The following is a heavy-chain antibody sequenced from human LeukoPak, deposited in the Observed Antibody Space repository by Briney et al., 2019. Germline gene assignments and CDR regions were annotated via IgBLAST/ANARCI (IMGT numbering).Heavy chain of an antibody. D-gene: IGHD3-22*01. CDR1: GFSFSSYA. J-gene: IGHJ4*02. V-gene: IGHV3-23*01. Sequence: GGSLRLSCAESGFSFSSYAMSSVREAPGRGLEWVSAISGSGGSTYYANSVKGRFTISRDNSKNTLYLQMNSLRAEDTAVYYGAKEYYYDSSGYYDYWGQGTLVTVSS. CDR3: AKEYYYDSSGYYDY. CDR2: ISGSGGST.